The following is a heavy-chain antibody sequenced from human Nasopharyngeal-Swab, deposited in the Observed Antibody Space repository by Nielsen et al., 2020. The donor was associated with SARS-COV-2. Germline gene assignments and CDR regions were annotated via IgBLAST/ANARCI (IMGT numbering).Heavy chain of an antibody. Sequence: GESLKISCVASGVIFSKYGMHWVRQAPGKGLVWVSRVNQDGSRTDYADSVRGRFTISRDNAKNTLYLQMNSLRVEDTAVYYCVKHQVSSSDQWGQGTLVTVSS. CDR1: GVIFSKYG. D-gene: IGHD4-23*01. CDR2: VNQDGSRT. V-gene: IGHV3-74*01. CDR3: VKHQVSSSDQ. J-gene: IGHJ4*02.